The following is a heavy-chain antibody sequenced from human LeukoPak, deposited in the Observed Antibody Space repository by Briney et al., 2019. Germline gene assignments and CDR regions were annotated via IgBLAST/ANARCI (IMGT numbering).Heavy chain of an antibody. CDR2: VGSGNK. D-gene: IGHD3-22*01. Sequence: VGSGNKNYAQKFQERVTINRDKSPSTAYMDLSSLRSEDTAVYYCAADPNYDSSGYYLNWFDPWGQGTLVTVSS. CDR3: AADPNYDSSGYYLNWFDP. J-gene: IGHJ5*02. V-gene: IGHV1-58*01.